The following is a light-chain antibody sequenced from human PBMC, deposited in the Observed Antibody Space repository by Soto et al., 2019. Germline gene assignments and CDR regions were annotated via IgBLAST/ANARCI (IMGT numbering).Light chain of an antibody. J-gene: IGLJ3*02. V-gene: IGLV2-11*01. Sequence: QSALTQPRSVSGSPGQSVTISCTGTSSDLGVYNYVSWYQQHPGKAPKLMIFDVGKRPSGVPDRFSGSKSGNTASLTISGLQVEDEADYYCCSYAGTYTWVFGGGTQLTVL. CDR2: DVG. CDR3: CSYAGTYTWV. CDR1: SSDLGVYNY.